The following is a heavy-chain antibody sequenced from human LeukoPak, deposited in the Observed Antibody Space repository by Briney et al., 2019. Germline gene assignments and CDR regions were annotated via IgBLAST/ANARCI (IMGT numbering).Heavy chain of an antibody. CDR1: GFTFSSYG. J-gene: IGHJ1*01. V-gene: IGHV3-30*03. CDR2: ISYDGSNK. Sequence: GRSLRLSCAASGFTFSSYGMHWVRQAPGKGLEWVAVISYDGSNKYYADSVKGRFTISRDNSKNTLYLQMNSLRAEDTAVYYCAAPLRWGEYFQHWGQGTLVTVSS. CDR3: AAPLRWGEYFQH. D-gene: IGHD4-23*01.